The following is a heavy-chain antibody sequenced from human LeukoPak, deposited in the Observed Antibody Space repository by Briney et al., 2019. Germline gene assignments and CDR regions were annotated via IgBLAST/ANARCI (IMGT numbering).Heavy chain of an antibody. CDR2: ISSSSSYT. Sequence: PGGSLRLSCAASGFTFSDYYISWIRQAPGKGLEWVSYISSSSSYTNYADSVKGRFTISRDNAKNSLYLQMNSLRAEDTAVYYCARDRYDILTGYYDVWYVDYWGQGTLVTVSS. J-gene: IGHJ4*02. CDR3: ARDRYDILTGYYDVWYVDY. CDR1: GFTFSDYY. D-gene: IGHD3-9*01. V-gene: IGHV3-11*05.